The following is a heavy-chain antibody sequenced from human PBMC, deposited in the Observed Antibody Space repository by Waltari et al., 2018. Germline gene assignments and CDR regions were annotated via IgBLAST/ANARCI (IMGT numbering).Heavy chain of an antibody. CDR2: TYYSGRT. CDR1: GSSISSNNW. CDR3: TSVGDNPFDS. Sequence: QVQLQESGPGLVKPSDTLSLTCAVSGSSISSNNWWGWIRQAPGKGLEWIGYTYYSGRTYYNPSLERRVIISVDTSKNQFSLKLSSVTAVDTAVYYCTSVGDNPFDSWGQGARVTVSS. V-gene: IGHV4-28*01. J-gene: IGHJ4*02. D-gene: IGHD2-21*01.